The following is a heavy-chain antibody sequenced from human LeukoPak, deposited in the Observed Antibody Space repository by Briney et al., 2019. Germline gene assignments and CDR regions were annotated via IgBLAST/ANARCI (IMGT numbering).Heavy chain of an antibody. CDR3: AKGGGSSGRSYYFDY. Sequence: GGSLRLSCAASGFTVSSTYMSWVRQAPGKGLEWVSVIYSGGDTYYADSVMGRFTISRDNSKNTMNLQMNSLRAEDTAVYYCAKGGGSSGRSYYFDYWGQGTLVTVSS. J-gene: IGHJ4*02. CDR1: GFTVSSTY. V-gene: IGHV3-53*05. CDR2: IYSGGDT. D-gene: IGHD6-19*01.